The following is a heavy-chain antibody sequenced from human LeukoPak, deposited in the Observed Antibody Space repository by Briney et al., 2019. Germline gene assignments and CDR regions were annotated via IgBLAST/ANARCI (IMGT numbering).Heavy chain of an antibody. CDR3: VKSGGYATAIRYFDL. CDR1: GFSFGGYA. J-gene: IGHJ2*01. Sequence: GGSLRLSCAASGFSFGGYALHWVRQAPGKGLEWVASISWNSGDIVHADSVKGRFTISRDNAKNSLYLQMDSLRTEDTALYYCVKSGGYATAIRYFDLWGRGTLVTVSS. CDR2: ISWNSGDI. D-gene: IGHD2-21*02. V-gene: IGHV3-9*01.